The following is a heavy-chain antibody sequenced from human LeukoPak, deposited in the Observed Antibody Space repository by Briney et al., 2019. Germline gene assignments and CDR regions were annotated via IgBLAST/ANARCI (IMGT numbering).Heavy chain of an antibody. J-gene: IGHJ6*02. V-gene: IGHV1-8*01. Sequence: ASVKVSCKASGYTSSSYDINWVRQATGQGPEWMGWINPNSGNTGYAQKFQGRVTMTWSRSISTVYMELSSLTSEDTALYFCARGGYYGSGSLYYGLDVWGQGTTVTVSS. CDR3: ARGGYYGSGSLYYGLDV. CDR2: INPNSGNT. D-gene: IGHD3-10*01. CDR1: GYTSSSYD.